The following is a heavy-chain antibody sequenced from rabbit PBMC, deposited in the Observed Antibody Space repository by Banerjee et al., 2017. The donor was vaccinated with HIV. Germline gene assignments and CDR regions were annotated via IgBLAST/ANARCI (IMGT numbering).Heavy chain of an antibody. CDR3: ARDNYNYRLKL. J-gene: IGHJ4*01. V-gene: IGHV1S45*01. D-gene: IGHD1-1*01. CDR1: GFDLSDSYW. Sequence: EESGGGLVQPEGSLTLTCTASGFDLSDSYWICWVRQAPGKGLDWITCIDAGSGYSAYYANWAKGRVTISKTSSTTVTLQMTSLTAADTATYFCARDNYNYRLKLWGQGTLVTVS. CDR2: IDAGSGYSA.